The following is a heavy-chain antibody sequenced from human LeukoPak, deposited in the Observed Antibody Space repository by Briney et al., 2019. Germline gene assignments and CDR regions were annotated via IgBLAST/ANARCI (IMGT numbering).Heavy chain of an antibody. CDR1: GYTLTDYL. CDR3: ARTLYIAAAPGGFDY. D-gene: IGHD6-13*01. CDR2: INPNTGGT. J-gene: IGHJ4*02. V-gene: IGHV1-2*02. Sequence: ASVKVSCKASGYTLTDYLIHWVRQAPGQGLEWMGWINPNTGGTNYAQKFQGRVTLTRDTSTGTVYMELSRLRSDDTAVYYCARTLYIAAAPGGFDYWGQGTLVTVSS.